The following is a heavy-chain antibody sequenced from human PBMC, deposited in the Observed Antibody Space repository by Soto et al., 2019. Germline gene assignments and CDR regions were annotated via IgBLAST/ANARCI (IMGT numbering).Heavy chain of an antibody. V-gene: IGHV3-21*04. CDR3: ARVAY. Sequence: GGSLRLSCEASGFTFIRVSMNWGRQVPGKGLEWVASISSASSETWYADSVKGRFIISRDNAQNSLFLQMNTLRPEDSAIYYCARVAYWGPGTQVTVSS. J-gene: IGHJ4*02. CDR1: GFTFIRVS. CDR2: ISSASSET.